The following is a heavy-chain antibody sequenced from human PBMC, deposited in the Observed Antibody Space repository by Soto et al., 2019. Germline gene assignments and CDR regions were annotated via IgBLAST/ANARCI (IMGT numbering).Heavy chain of an antibody. CDR2: ISAYNGNT. CDR3: ARAVAGPPEYYYYGMDV. CDR1: GYTFTSYG. J-gene: IGHJ6*02. V-gene: IGHV1-18*04. D-gene: IGHD6-19*01. Sequence: QVQLVQSGAEVKKPGASVKVSCKASGYTFTSYGISWVRQAPGQGLEWMGWISAYNGNTNYAQKLQGRVTMTTDTSTSTAYMGLRSLRSDDTAVYYCARAVAGPPEYYYYGMDVWGQGTTVTVSS.